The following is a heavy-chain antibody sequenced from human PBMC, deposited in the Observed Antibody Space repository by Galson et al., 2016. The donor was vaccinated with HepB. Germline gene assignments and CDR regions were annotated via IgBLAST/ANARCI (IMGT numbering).Heavy chain of an antibody. CDR2: VSYDGETK. CDR1: GFNFRPYD. V-gene: IGHV3-30*03. J-gene: IGHJ4*02. Sequence: SLRLSCAASGFNFRPYDMHWVRQAPGKGLEWVTSVSYDGETKFYADSVKGRFSISRDNSKNTVSLQMSGLRGEDTALYYCVKQGPAALHSHFDFWGQGTLVTVSS. CDR3: VKQGPAALHSHFDF. D-gene: IGHD2-2*01.